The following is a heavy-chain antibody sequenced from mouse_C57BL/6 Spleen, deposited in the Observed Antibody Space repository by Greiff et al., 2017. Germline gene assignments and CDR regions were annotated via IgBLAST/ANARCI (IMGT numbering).Heavy chain of an antibody. D-gene: IGHD1-1*01. CDR3: ANYYGSSLFAY. CDR1: GYSFTDYN. J-gene: IGHJ3*01. V-gene: IGHV1-39*01. Sequence: VQLKQSGPELVKPGASVKISCKASGYSFTDYNMNWVKQRNGKSLEWIGVINPNYGTTSYNQKFKGKAPLTVDQSSSTAYMQLNSLTAEDAAVYYCANYYGSSLFAYWGQGTLVTVSA. CDR2: INPNYGTT.